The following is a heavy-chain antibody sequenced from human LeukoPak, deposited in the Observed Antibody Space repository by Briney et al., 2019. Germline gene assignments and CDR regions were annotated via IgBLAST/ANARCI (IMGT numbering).Heavy chain of an antibody. V-gene: IGHV4-39*01. J-gene: IGHJ5*02. CDR1: GGSMTSDSXN. CDR3: ARITAMVTA. CDR2: ISYNGNT. D-gene: IGHD5-18*01. Sequence: XETXXXXXXVSGGSMTSDSXNXGWLRQPPGKXLECIGTISYNGNTFYNPSLLRSRVTMSVDTSKNQFSLMLTSVTAADTAVYYCARITAMVTAWGQGTLVTVSS.